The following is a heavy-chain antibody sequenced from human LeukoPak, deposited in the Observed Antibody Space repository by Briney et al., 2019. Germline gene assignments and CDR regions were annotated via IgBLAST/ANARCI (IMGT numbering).Heavy chain of an antibody. CDR2: VSGSGGST. D-gene: IGHD1-26*01. CDR1: GFTFSSHA. Sequence: GGSLRLSCAASGFTFSSHAMGWVRQAAEKGLEWVSVVSGSGGSTFYANSVKGRFTISRDNSKNTVYLDMASLTVADTALYYCAKARDSANYYFDSWGHGTLVIVSS. CDR3: AKARDSANYYFDS. J-gene: IGHJ4*01. V-gene: IGHV3-23*01.